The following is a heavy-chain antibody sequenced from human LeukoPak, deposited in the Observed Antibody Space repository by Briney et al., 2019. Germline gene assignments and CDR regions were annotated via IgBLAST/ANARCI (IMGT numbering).Heavy chain of an antibody. D-gene: IGHD4-11*01. CDR1: GGSISSSSYY. CDR2: IYYSGST. V-gene: IGHV4-39*07. CDR3: ARSPRTTVTTFDY. Sequence: PSETLSLTCTVSGGSISSSSYYWGWIRQPPGKGLEWIGSIYYSGSTYYNPSLKSRVTISVDTSKNQFSLNLNSVTAADTAVYYCARSPRTTVTTFDYWGRGTLVTVSS. J-gene: IGHJ4*02.